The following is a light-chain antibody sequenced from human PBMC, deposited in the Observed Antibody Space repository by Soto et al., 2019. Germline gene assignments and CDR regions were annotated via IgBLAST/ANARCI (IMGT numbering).Light chain of an antibody. CDR3: QTWGTGTVV. V-gene: IGLV4-69*01. J-gene: IGLJ2*01. Sequence: QSVLTQSPSASASLGASVKLTCTLSSGHISYAIAWYQQQPDKGPRYLMKVKTDGSHTKGDGIPDRFLGSSSGAERYLTISSVQSEDEAEYFCQTWGTGTVVFGGGTKVTVL. CDR2: VKTDGSH. CDR1: SGHISYA.